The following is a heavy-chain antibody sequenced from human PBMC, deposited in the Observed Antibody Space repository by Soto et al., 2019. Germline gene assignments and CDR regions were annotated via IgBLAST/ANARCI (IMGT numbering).Heavy chain of an antibody. CDR2: INHSGST. J-gene: IGHJ4*02. D-gene: IGHD3-3*01. Sequence: SETLSLTCAVYGGSISGYYWSWIRQPPGKGLEWIGEINHSGSTNYNPSLKSRVTISVDTSKNQFSLKLSSVTAADTAVYYCARAHVGNPSDFGVVSHDYWGQGTLVTVSS. CDR3: ARAHVGNPSDFGVVSHDY. V-gene: IGHV4-34*01. CDR1: GGSISGYY.